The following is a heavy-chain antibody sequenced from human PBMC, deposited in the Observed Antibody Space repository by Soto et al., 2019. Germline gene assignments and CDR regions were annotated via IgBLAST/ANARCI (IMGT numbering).Heavy chain of an antibody. V-gene: IGHV3-23*01. Sequence: GSMRLSCTASGFPFSSYGRSWVRQAPGTGLEWVSSINIDGATHYIDSVKGRFTISRDNSKNTLYLQMSSLRAEDTAVYYCAKDYYMGVWAKGTTVTVSS. J-gene: IGHJ6*03. CDR3: AKDYYMGV. CDR2: INIDGAT. CDR1: GFPFSSYG.